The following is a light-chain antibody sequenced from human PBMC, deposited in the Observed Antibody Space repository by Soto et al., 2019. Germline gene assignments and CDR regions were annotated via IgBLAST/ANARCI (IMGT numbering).Light chain of an antibody. Sequence: QSVLTQPASVSGSPGQSITISCTGTSSDVGGYNYVSWYQQHPGKAPKLMIYEVSNRPSGVSNRFSGSKSGNTASLTISGIQAEDEDDYYCSSYTSSSPYVFGTGTKVTVL. J-gene: IGLJ1*01. V-gene: IGLV2-14*01. CDR1: SSDVGGYNY. CDR3: SSYTSSSPYV. CDR2: EVS.